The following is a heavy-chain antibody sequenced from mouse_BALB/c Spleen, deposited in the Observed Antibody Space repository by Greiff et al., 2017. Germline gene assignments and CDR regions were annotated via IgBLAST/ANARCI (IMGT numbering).Heavy chain of an antibody. Sequence: VQLKESGPGLVKPSQSLSLTCTVTGYSITSDYAWNWIRQFPGNKLEWMGYISYSGSTSYNPSLKSRISITRDTSKNQFFLQLNSVTTEDTATYYCARGGYDGYFDVWGAGTTVTVSS. D-gene: IGHD3-1*01. CDR2: ISYSGST. V-gene: IGHV3-2*02. CDR3: ARGGYDGYFDV. CDR1: GYSITSDYA. J-gene: IGHJ1*01.